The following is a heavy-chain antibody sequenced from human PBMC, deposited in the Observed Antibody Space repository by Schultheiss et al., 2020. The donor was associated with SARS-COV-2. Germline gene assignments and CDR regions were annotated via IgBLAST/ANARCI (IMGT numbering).Heavy chain of an antibody. CDR1: GGSISSYY. CDR2: IYTSGST. Sequence: SETLSLTCTVSGGSISSYYWSWIRQPPGKGLEWIGRIYTSGSTNYNPSLKSRVTISVDTSKNQFSLKLSSVTAADTAVYYCAGQFSSSSADYWGQGTLVTVSS. D-gene: IGHD6-6*01. CDR3: AGQFSSSSADY. V-gene: IGHV4-59*08. J-gene: IGHJ4*02.